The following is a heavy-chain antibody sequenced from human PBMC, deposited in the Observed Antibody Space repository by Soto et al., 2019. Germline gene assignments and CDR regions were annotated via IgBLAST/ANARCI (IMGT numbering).Heavy chain of an antibody. CDR3: ARRYGGTFDY. D-gene: IGHD2-15*01. CDR2: IYYSGST. Sequence: SETLSLTCTVSGGSMISYYLSWIRQPPGKGLEWIGYIYYSGSTNYNPSLKSRVTISVDTSKNQFSLKLSSVTAADTAVYYCARRYGGTFDYWGQGTLVTVSS. J-gene: IGHJ4*02. CDR1: GGSMISYY. V-gene: IGHV4-59*08.